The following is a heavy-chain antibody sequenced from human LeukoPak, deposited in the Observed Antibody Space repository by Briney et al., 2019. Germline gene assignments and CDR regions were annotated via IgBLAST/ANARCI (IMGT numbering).Heavy chain of an antibody. CDR2: IIPIFGTA. D-gene: IGHD2-2*01. Sequence: SVKVSCKASGGTFNNYAISWVRQAPGQGLEWMGGIIPIFGTANYAQKFQGRVTITTGESTSTAYMELSSLRSEDTAVYYCARAYCSSTSCEGDAFDIWGQGTMVTVSS. CDR1: GGTFNNYA. V-gene: IGHV1-69*05. CDR3: ARAYCSSTSCEGDAFDI. J-gene: IGHJ3*02.